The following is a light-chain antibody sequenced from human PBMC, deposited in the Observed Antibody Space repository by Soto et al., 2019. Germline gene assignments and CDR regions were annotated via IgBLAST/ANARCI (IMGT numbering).Light chain of an antibody. CDR2: FAS. V-gene: IGKV3-20*01. CDR1: QSVSNNF. J-gene: IGKJ1*01. Sequence: EIVLTQSPGTLSLSPGERATLSCRASQSVSNNFLAWYQQKPGQAPRLLFYFASSRATGIPDRFSGSGSGTAFTLTISRLEPEDFAVYYWQQYATSRTFGRGTKVEIK. CDR3: QQYATSRT.